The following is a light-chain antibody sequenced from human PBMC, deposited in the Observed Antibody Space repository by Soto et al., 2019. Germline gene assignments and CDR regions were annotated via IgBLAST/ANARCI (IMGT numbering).Light chain of an antibody. J-gene: IGLJ1*01. V-gene: IGLV1-51*01. CDR1: ISNIVNNY. Sequence: QSVLTQPPSVSAAPGQKVTISCSGSISNIVNNYVSWYQQLPGTAPKLLIYDNNKRPSGIPDRFSGSKSGTSATLGITGLQTGDEADYYCGTWDSSLSVYVFGTGTKVNVL. CDR3: GTWDSSLSVYV. CDR2: DNN.